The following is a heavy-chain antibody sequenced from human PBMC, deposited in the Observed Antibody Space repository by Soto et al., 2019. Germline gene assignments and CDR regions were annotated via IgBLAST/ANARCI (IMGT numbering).Heavy chain of an antibody. CDR2: ISSSGSTI. CDR1: GFTFSDYY. J-gene: IGHJ6*03. Sequence: PGGSLRLSCAASGFTFSDYYMSWIRQAPGKGLEWVSYISSSGSTIYYADSVKGRFTISRDNAKNSLYLQMNSLRAEDTAVYYCARAGRFSISPYYYYYMQVSCKAPTVSVS. D-gene: IGHD6-6*01. CDR3: ARAGRFSISPYYYYYMQV. V-gene: IGHV3-11*01.